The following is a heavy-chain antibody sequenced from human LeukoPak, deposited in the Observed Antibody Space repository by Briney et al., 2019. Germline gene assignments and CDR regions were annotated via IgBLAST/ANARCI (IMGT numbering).Heavy chain of an antibody. CDR3: ARGGTSRYCSSTSCYTGRNWFDP. Sequence: SETPSLTCTVSGGSVSSGSYYWSWIRQPPGKGLEWIGYIYYSGSTNYNPSLKSRVTISVDTSKNQFSLKLSSVTAADTAVYYCARGGTSRYCSSTSCYTGRNWFDPWGQGTLVTVSS. V-gene: IGHV4-61*01. CDR1: GGSVSSGSYY. D-gene: IGHD2-2*02. J-gene: IGHJ5*02. CDR2: IYYSGST.